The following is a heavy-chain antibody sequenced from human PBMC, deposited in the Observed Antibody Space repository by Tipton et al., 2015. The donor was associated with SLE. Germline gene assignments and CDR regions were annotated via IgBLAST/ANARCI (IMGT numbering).Heavy chain of an antibody. D-gene: IGHD4-17*01. CDR1: GFMFDDYA. Sequence: SLRLSCEASGFMFDDYAMHWVRQAPGKGLEWVSGISWNSDSIGYADSVKGRFTISRDNAKNSLSLQMNSLRVDDTALYYCAKDRAYGDYEADAFDIWGQGTMVTVSS. J-gene: IGHJ3*02. CDR2: ISWNSDSI. V-gene: IGHV3-9*01. CDR3: AKDRAYGDYEADAFDI.